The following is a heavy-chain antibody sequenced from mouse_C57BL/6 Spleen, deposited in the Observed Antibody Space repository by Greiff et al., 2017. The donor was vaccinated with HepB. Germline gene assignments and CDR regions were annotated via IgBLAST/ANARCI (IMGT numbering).Heavy chain of an antibody. CDR1: GYTFTSYW. Sequence: QVQLQQPGTELVKPGASVKLSCKASGYTFTSYWMHWVKQRPGQGLEWIGNINPSNGGTNYNEKFKSKARLTVDKSSSTAYMQLSSLSSEDSAGYYWARGEGIYDGYYLWFAYGGQGTLVTVSA. V-gene: IGHV1-53*01. CDR3: ARGEGIYDGYYLWFAY. D-gene: IGHD2-3*01. CDR2: INPSNGGT. J-gene: IGHJ3*01.